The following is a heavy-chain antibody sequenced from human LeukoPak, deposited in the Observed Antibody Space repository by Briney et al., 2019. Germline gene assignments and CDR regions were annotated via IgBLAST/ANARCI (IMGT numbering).Heavy chain of an antibody. CDR3: TRDSVAWSRDY. CDR2: IGSSGRYI. Sequence: PGGSLRLSCEISGCRIDNYGMTWVRQAPGKGLDWVSTIGSSGRYIHYGDSVRGRFTISTNTAKTSLYLQMNSLRVEDTAVYYCTRDSVAWSRDYWGQGTLVAVSS. CDR1: GCRIDNYG. V-gene: IGHV3-21*01. D-gene: IGHD2-8*02. J-gene: IGHJ4*02.